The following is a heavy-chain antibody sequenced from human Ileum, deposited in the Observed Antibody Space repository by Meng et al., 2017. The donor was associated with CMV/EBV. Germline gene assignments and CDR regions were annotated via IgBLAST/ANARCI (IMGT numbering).Heavy chain of an antibody. CDR2: IWYDRTNK. CDR1: TFSNPG. J-gene: IGHJ5*02. Sequence: TFSNPGMHWVRQAPGKGLEWVALIWYDRTNKYYADSVKGRFTISRDNSKNTLYLQMNSLRAEDTAVYYCARAAGVYDFWTSNWFDPWGQGTLVTVSS. D-gene: IGHD3-3*01. CDR3: ARAAGVYDFWTSNWFDP. V-gene: IGHV3-33*01.